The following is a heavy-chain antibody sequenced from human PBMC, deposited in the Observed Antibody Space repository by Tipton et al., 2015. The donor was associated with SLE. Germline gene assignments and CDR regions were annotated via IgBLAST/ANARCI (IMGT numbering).Heavy chain of an antibody. CDR3: ARDRRNVFDI. CDR2: IHYTGST. V-gene: IGHV4-61*08. Sequence: TLSLTCTVSGGSIISGGYYWSWIRQPPGKGLQWIAYIHYTGSTNSNPSLKSRVTLSVDTSKNQFSLRLSSVTAADTAVYYCARDRRNVFDIWGQGAMVTVSS. CDR1: GGSIISGGYY. J-gene: IGHJ3*02.